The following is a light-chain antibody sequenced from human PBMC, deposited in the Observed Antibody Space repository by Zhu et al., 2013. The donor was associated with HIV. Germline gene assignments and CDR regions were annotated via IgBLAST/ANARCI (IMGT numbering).Light chain of an antibody. CDR3: QHFGSTPYT. V-gene: IGKV3-20*01. CDR2: DAS. J-gene: IGKJ2*01. Sequence: DIVLTQSPGTLSLSPGERATLSCRASQSVSSDLAWYQQKPGQAPRLLIYDASTRATGIPARFSGSGSGTDFTLTITRLEPEDFAVYFCQHFGSTPYTFGQGTKLEIK. CDR1: QSVSSD.